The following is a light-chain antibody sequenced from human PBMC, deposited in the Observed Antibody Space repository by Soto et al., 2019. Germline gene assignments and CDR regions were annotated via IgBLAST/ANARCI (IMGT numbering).Light chain of an antibody. CDR2: AAS. CDR1: QGISNY. CDR3: QKYNSAPPP. J-gene: IGKJ4*01. Sequence: DIQMTQSPSSLSASVGDRVTITCRASQGISNYLAWYQQKPGKVPKLLIYAASTLQSGVPSRFSGSGSGTDFTLTISSLQSEDVATYYCQKYNSAPPPFGGGTKVEIK. V-gene: IGKV1-27*01.